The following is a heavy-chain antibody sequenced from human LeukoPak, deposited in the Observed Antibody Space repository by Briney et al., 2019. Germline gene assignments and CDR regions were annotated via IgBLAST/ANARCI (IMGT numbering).Heavy chain of an antibody. CDR2: MNPDSGNT. CDR1: GYTFTSYD. CDR3: ARVPRRGDRFDP. Sequence: GASVKVSCKASGYTFTSYDINWVRQATGQGLEWMGWMNPDSGNTGYAQNFQGRVTMTRNTSINTAYMKLSSLTSEDTAVYYCARVPRRGDRFDPWGQGTLVTVSS. V-gene: IGHV1-8*01. J-gene: IGHJ5*02. D-gene: IGHD2-2*01.